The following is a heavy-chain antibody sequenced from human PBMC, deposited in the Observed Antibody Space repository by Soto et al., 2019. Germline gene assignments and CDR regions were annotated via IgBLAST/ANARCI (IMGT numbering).Heavy chain of an antibody. Sequence: QVQLQESGPGLVKPSQTLSLTCTVSGGSISSGGYYWSWIRQHPGKGLEWIGYMYYSGSTYYNPALKSRITISGDTSKKKFSLKLSSVTAADTAVYYCARGVTMVRGVGLFYFDYWGQGTLVTVSS. D-gene: IGHD3-10*01. J-gene: IGHJ4*02. CDR2: MYYSGST. CDR1: GGSISSGGYY. CDR3: ARGVTMVRGVGLFYFDY. V-gene: IGHV4-31*03.